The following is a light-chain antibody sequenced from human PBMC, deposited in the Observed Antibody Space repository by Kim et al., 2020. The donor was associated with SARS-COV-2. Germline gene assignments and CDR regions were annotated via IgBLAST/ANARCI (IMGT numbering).Light chain of an antibody. V-gene: IGLV2-14*01. CDR3: SSYTTSSTWL. J-gene: IGLJ3*02. CDR2: GVN. CDR1: SSDVGAHNY. Sequence: QSALTQPASVSGSPGQSITISCTGTSSDVGAHNYVSWYQQDPGKAPKLMIYGVNKRPSGVSSRFSGSKSGNTASLTISGLQDEDEAVYYCSSYTTSSTWLFGGGTQLTVL.